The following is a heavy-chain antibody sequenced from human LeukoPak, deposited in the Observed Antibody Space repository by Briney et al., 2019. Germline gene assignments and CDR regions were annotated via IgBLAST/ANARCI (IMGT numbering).Heavy chain of an antibody. CDR3: ARGGDYEAFDI. CDR1: GGSFSGYY. CDR2: INHSGST. D-gene: IGHD4-17*01. V-gene: IGHV4-34*01. Sequence: PSETLSLTCAVYGGSFSGYYWSWIRQPPGKGLEWIGEINHSGSTNYNPSLKSRVTISVDTSKNQFSLKLRSVTAADTAVYYCARGGDYEAFDIWGQGTMVTVSS. J-gene: IGHJ3*02.